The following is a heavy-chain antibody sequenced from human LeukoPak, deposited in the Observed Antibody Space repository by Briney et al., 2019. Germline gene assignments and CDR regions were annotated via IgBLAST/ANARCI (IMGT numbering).Heavy chain of an antibody. CDR1: GGSISSYY. Sequence: SETLSLTCTVSGGSISSYYWSWIRQPPGKGLEWIGYNYYSGSTNYNPSLKSRVTISVDTSKNQFSLKLSSVTAADTAVYYCARGDPGITGTTYFDYWGQGTLVTVSS. J-gene: IGHJ4*02. V-gene: IGHV4-59*01. CDR3: ARGDPGITGTTYFDY. D-gene: IGHD1-20*01. CDR2: NYYSGST.